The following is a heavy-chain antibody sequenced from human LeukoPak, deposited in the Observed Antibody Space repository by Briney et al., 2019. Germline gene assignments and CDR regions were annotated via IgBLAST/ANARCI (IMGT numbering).Heavy chain of an antibody. D-gene: IGHD6-19*01. CDR1: GYTFTGYY. V-gene: IGHV1-2*02. CDR2: INPNSGGT. CDR3: ARDLGGPREQWLVPGY. J-gene: IGHJ4*02. Sequence: ASVKVSCKASGYTFTGYYMHWVRQAPGQGLEWMGWINPNSGGTNYAQKFQGRVTMTRDTSISTAYMELSRLRSDDTAVYYCARDLGGPREQWLVPGYWGQGTLVTVSS.